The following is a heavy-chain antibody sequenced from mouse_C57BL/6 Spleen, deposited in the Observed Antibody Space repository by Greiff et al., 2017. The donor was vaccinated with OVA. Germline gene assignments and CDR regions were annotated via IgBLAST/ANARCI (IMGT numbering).Heavy chain of an antibody. CDR3: ARRVGRDYFDY. V-gene: IGHV3-6*01. CDR2: ISYDGSN. J-gene: IGHJ2*01. CDR1: GSSITSGYY. Sequence: DVKLQESGPGLVKPSQSLSLTCSVTGSSITSGYYWNWIRQFPGNKLEWMGYISYDGSNNYNPSLKNRISITRDTSKNQFFLKLNSVTTEDTATYYCARRVGRDYFDYWGQGTTLTVSS. D-gene: IGHD4-1*01.